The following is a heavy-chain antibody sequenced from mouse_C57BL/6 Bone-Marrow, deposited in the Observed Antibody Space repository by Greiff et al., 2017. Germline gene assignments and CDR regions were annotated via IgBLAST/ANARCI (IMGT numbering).Heavy chain of an antibody. CDR2: INPNNGGT. J-gene: IGHJ3*01. CDR3: ARKDYYGSSYVDWFAY. D-gene: IGHD1-1*01. V-gene: IGHV1-26*01. CDR1: GYTFTDYY. Sequence: VQLQQSGPELVKPGASVKISCKASGYTFTDYYMNWVKQSHGKSLEWIGDINPNNGGTSYNQKFKGKATLTVDKSSSTAYMELRSLTSEDSAVYYCARKDYYGSSYVDWFAYWGQGTLVTVSA.